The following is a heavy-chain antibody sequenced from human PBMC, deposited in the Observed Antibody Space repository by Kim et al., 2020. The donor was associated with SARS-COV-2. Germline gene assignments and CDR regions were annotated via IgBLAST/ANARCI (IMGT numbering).Heavy chain of an antibody. CDR2: INHSGST. V-gene: IGHV4-34*01. J-gene: IGHJ4*02. Sequence: SETLSLTCAVYGGSFSGYYWSWIRQPPGKGLEWIGEINHSGSTNYNPSLKSRVTISVDTSKNQFSLKLSSVTAADTAVYYCARGRIRYCSGGSCYYFDYWGQGTLVTVSS. CDR3: ARGRIRYCSGGSCYYFDY. D-gene: IGHD2-15*01. CDR1: GGSFSGYY.